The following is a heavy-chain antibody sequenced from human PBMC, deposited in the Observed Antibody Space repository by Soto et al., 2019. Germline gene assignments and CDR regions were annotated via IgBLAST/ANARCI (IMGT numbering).Heavy chain of an antibody. D-gene: IGHD3-16*01. J-gene: IGHJ4*02. V-gene: IGHV2-5*02. CDR3: ARLTDLYVGFDY. CDR1: GFSLSTSEVA. Sequence: TGPTLVNPKQTLTLTCTFSGFSLSTSEVAVGWIRQPPGKALEWLALIDWDDDKRYSPPLTNRLTVTKDTSKNQVVLSMTNMDTVDTATYFCARLTDLYVGFDYGGQGILVNVSS. CDR2: IDWDDDK.